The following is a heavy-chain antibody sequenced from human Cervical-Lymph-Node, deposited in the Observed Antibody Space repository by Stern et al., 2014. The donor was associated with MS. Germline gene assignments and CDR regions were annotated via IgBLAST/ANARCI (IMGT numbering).Heavy chain of an antibody. CDR3: ARGAIRSGNYFKMAFDY. J-gene: IGHJ4*02. D-gene: IGHD5-12*01. V-gene: IGHV1-2*06. Sequence: VQLVQSGAEVKKPGASVKVSCKASGFSFTGYYMHWVREAPGQGLEWMGRINPKSGGTTYAQKFQGRVTMNMDTSLTLGYMELSRLRSDDTAIYYCARGAIRSGNYFKMAFDYWGQGTLVTVSS. CDR2: INPKSGGT. CDR1: GFSFTGYY.